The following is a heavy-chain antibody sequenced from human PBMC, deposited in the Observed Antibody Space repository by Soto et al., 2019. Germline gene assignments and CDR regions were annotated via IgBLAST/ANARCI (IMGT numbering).Heavy chain of an antibody. Sequence: QVQLQESGPGLVKPSQTLSLTCTVSGGSISSGGYYWSWIRQHPGKGLEWIGYIYHSGSTYYNPCLKSSVTISADTSKIQFSLKLSSVTAADTAVYYCAGGRAAADTGGDYWGQGTLVTVSS. J-gene: IGHJ4*02. CDR2: IYHSGST. D-gene: IGHD6-13*01. CDR3: AGGRAAADTGGDY. V-gene: IGHV4-31*03. CDR1: GGSISSGGYY.